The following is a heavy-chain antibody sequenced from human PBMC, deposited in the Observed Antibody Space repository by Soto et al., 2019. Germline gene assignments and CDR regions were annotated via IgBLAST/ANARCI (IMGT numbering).Heavy chain of an antibody. Sequence: GGSLRLSCAASGFTFSSYGMHWVRQAPGKGLEWVAVISYDGSNKYYADSVKGRFTISRDNSKNTLYLQMNSLRAEDTAVYYCAKDQKRDYYDSSGYYDFDYWGQGTLVTVSS. J-gene: IGHJ4*02. CDR2: ISYDGSNK. CDR1: GFTFSSYG. D-gene: IGHD3-22*01. V-gene: IGHV3-30*18. CDR3: AKDQKRDYYDSSGYYDFDY.